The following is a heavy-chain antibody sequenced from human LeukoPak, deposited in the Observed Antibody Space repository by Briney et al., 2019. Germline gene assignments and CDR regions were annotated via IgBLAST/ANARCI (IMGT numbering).Heavy chain of an antibody. J-gene: IGHJ4*02. CDR1: GFTFSSYA. CDR2: ISIGGSTI. CDR3: ARDPGYGHSWPNLFGY. D-gene: IGHD6-13*01. Sequence: PGGSLRLSCVASGFTFSSYAMTWVRQAPGKGLEWVSYISIGGSTIYYADSVKGRFTISRDNAKNSLYLQMDSLRAEDTAVYFCARDPGYGHSWPNLFGYWGQGTLVTVSS. V-gene: IGHV3-48*03.